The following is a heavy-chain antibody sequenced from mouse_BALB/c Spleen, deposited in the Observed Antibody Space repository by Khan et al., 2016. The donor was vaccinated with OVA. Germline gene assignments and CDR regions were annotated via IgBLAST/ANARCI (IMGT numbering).Heavy chain of an antibody. CDR1: GYTFRNYG. CDR3: TRKEYGRYFDY. CDR2: INTYTGEP. Sequence: QSQLVQSGPELKKPGETVKISCKASGYTFRNYGMNWVKQAPGKGLKWMGWINTYTGEPTYADDFKGRFAFSLETSASTAYLQITNLKNEDTATYFCTRKEYGRYFDYWGQGTTLTVSS. V-gene: IGHV9-3-1*01. J-gene: IGHJ2*01. D-gene: IGHD2-10*02.